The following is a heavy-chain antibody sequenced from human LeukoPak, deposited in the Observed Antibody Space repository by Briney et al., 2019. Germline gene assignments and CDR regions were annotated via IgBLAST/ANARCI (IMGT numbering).Heavy chain of an antibody. J-gene: IGHJ6*02. D-gene: IGHD6-19*01. CDR1: GYSFTSYW. V-gene: IGHV5-51*01. CDR3: ARLVGAVAGTRPYYYYGMDV. CDR2: IYPGDSDT. Sequence: GESLKISCKGSGYSFTSYWIGWVRQMPGKGLEWMGIIYPGDSDTRYSPSFQGQVTISADKSISTAYLQWSSLKASDTAMYYCARLVGAVAGTRPYYYYGMDVWGQETTVTVSS.